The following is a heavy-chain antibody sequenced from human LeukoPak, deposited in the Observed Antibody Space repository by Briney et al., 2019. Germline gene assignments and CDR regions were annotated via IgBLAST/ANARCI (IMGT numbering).Heavy chain of an antibody. D-gene: IGHD3-16*02. J-gene: IGHJ5*02. CDR3: ARGRGYDYVWGSYRYPIGNWFDP. CDR1: GYTFTSYD. Sequence: GASVRVSCTASGYTFTSYDIHWVRQATGQGLEWMGWMNPNSGNTGYAQKFQGRVTMTRNTSISTAYMELSSLRSEDTAVYYCARGRGYDYVWGSYRYPIGNWFDPWGQGTLVTVSS. V-gene: IGHV1-8*01. CDR2: MNPNSGNT.